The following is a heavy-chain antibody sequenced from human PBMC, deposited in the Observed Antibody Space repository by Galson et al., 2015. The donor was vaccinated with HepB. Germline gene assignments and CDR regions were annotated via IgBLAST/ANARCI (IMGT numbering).Heavy chain of an antibody. J-gene: IGHJ4*02. V-gene: IGHV3-9*01. Sequence: SLRLSCAASGFTFDDYAMHWVRQAPGKGLEWVSGISWNSGSIGYADSVKGRFTISRDNAKNSLYLQMNSLRAEDTALYYCAKSGDLVVSLGTTFDYWGQGTLVTVSS. CDR3: AKSGDLVVSLGTTFDY. CDR2: ISWNSGSI. D-gene: IGHD3-16*01. CDR1: GFTFDDYA.